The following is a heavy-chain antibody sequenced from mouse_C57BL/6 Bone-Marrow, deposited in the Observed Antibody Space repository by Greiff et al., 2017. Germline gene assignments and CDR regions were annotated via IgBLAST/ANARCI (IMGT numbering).Heavy chain of an antibody. CDR2: IYPGSGST. V-gene: IGHV1-55*01. J-gene: IGHJ2*01. CDR1: GYTFTSYW. CDR3: ARACLFYFDS. Sequence: QVQLQQPGAELVKPGASVKMPCKASGYTFTSYWITWVKQRPGQGLEWIGDIYPGSGSTNYNEKFKSKATLTVDTSSRTAYMQLSSLTSEVSAIYYCARACLFYFDSWDQGTTLSGSS. D-gene: IGHD6-2*01.